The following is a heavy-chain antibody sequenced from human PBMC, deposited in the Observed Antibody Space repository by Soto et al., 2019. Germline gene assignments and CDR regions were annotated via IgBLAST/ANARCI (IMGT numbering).Heavy chain of an antibody. D-gene: IGHD2-15*01. J-gene: IGHJ4*02. Sequence: SETLSLTCAVYGGSVSSQYWSCIRQSAGKWLEWIGEIGHSGGTIYNPSLDGRVTISEDSSNNQFSLKLNSVTAAYTAVYYCARHGGYYFDYWGQGAPVTVSS. V-gene: IGHV4-34*01. CDR3: ARHGGYYFDY. CDR1: GGSVSSQY. CDR2: IGHSGGT.